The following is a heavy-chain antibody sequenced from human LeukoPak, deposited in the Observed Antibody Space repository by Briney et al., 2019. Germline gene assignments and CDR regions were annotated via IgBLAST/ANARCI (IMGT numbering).Heavy chain of an antibody. CDR3: AKTAGEQWLAMSLDN. V-gene: IGHV3-48*01. CDR1: EFTFSSYT. D-gene: IGHD6-19*01. CDR2: ISTSGSTM. J-gene: IGHJ4*02. Sequence: GGSLRLSCAASEFTFSSYTMNWVRQAPGKGLEWVSYISTSGSTMSYADSVKGRFAISRDNSKNTLYLQMNSLRAEDTAVYYCAKTAGEQWLAMSLDNWGQGTLVTVSS.